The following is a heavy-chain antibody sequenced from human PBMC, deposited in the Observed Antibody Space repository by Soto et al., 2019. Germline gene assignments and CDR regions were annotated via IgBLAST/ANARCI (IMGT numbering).Heavy chain of an antibody. Sequence: EVQLLDSGGGLVQPGGSLRLSCAASGFTFSTYAMSWVRQAPGKGLEWVSTITGSGSSTYYADSVKGRFTISRDNSKNTLSLQMNSLRAEDTAVYYCAKDLYGDCGGVDYWGQGTLVTVSS. D-gene: IGHD4-17*01. CDR3: AKDLYGDCGGVDY. V-gene: IGHV3-23*01. CDR1: GFTFSTYA. J-gene: IGHJ4*02. CDR2: ITGSGSST.